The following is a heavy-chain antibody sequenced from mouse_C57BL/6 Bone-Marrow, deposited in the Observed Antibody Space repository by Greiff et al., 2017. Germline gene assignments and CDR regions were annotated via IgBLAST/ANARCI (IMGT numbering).Heavy chain of an antibody. CDR1: GYTFTSYW. J-gene: IGHJ4*01. Sequence: QVQLQQPGAELVKPGASVKLSCKASGYTFTSYWMHWVKQRPGRGLEWIGRIDPNSGGTKYNEKFKSKATLTVDKPSSTAYMQLSSLTSEDSAVYYCARWAPIYYYGSSYDYYAMDYWGQGTSVTVSS. CDR2: IDPNSGGT. V-gene: IGHV1-72*01. D-gene: IGHD1-1*01. CDR3: ARWAPIYYYGSSYDYYAMDY.